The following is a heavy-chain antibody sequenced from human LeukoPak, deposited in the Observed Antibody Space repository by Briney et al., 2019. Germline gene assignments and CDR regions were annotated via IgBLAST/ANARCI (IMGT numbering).Heavy chain of an antibody. J-gene: IGHJ4*02. CDR1: GYTFTSYG. Sequence: ASVKVSCKASGYTFTSYGISWVRRAPGQGLEWMGWISAYNGNTNYAQKLQGRVTMTTDTSTSTAYMELRSLRSDDTAVYYCARQYSGYDYGTYWGQGTLVTVSS. CDR3: ARQYSGYDYGTY. D-gene: IGHD5-12*01. V-gene: IGHV1-18*01. CDR2: ISAYNGNT.